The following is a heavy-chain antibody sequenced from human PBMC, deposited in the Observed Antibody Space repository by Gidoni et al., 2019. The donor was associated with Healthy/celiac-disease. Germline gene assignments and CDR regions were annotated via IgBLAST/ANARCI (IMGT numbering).Heavy chain of an antibody. J-gene: IGHJ3*02. Sequence: EVQLVESGGGLVKPGGSLSLSCAASGFTFSNAWLTWVRQAPGKGLEWVGRIKSKTDGGTTDYAAPVKGRFTISRDDSKNTLYLQMNSLKTEDTAVYYCTTDLLLAVAGPDGFDAFDIWGQGTMVTVSS. CDR3: TTDLLLAVAGPDGFDAFDI. CDR2: IKSKTDGGTT. CDR1: GFTFSNAW. V-gene: IGHV3-15*07. D-gene: IGHD6-19*01.